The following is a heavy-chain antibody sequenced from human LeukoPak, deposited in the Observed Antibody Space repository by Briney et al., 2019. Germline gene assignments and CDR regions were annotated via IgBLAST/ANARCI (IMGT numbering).Heavy chain of an antibody. CDR2: INHSGST. CDR3: ARAKRITMVRGVILDY. V-gene: IGHV4-34*01. J-gene: IGHJ4*02. D-gene: IGHD3-10*01. Sequence: SETLSLTCAVYGGSFSGYYWSWIRQPPGKGLEWIGEINHSGSTNYNPSLKSRVTISVDTSKNQFSLKLSSVTAADTAVYCCARAKRITMVRGVILDYWGQGTLVTVSS. CDR1: GGSFSGYY.